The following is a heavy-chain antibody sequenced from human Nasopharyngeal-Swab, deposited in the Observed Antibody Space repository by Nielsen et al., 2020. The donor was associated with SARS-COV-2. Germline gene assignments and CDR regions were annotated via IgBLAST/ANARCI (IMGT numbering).Heavy chain of an antibody. CDR2: IKQDGSEK. D-gene: IGHD6-13*01. CDR3: ATGAVQQQLPPGSYYFDY. CDR1: GFTFSSYW. V-gene: IGHV3-7*01. J-gene: IGHJ4*02. Sequence: GESLKISCAASGFTFSSYWMSWVRQAPGKGLEWVANIKQDGSEKYYVDSVKGRFTISRDNAKNSLYLQMNSLRAEDTAVYYCATGAVQQQLPPGSYYFDYWGQGTLVTVSS.